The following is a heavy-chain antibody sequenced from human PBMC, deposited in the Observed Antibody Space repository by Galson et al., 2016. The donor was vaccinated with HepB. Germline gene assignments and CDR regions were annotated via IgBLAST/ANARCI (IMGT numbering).Heavy chain of an antibody. J-gene: IGHJ4*02. D-gene: IGHD4-17*01. Sequence: ALRLPCAASGFIFSSSWMSWVRQAPGKGLEWVANIKPDGSGGYVLDSLKGRFTVSRDNAKNSLYLQMNSLRVDDTAVYYCARLYGDVTLFDYWGQGTLVTVSS. CDR3: ARLYGDVTLFDY. CDR1: GFIFSSSW. V-gene: IGHV3-7*03. CDR2: IKPDGSGG.